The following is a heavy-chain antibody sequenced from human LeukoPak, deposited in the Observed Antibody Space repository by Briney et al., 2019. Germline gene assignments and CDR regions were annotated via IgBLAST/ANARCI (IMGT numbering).Heavy chain of an antibody. CDR2: VSNDGSNK. V-gene: IGHV3-30*18. CDR3: AKDRGSRYCSGDRYSWDAFDL. D-gene: IGHD2-15*01. J-gene: IGHJ3*01. Sequence: PGRSLRLSCAASGFSFSSSGMHWVRQAPGKGLEWVTVVSNDGSNKYYADSVKGRFTISRDSSRNTLYLQMSSLRAEDTALYYCAKDRGSRYCSGDRYSWDAFDLWGKGTMVTVSS. CDR1: GFSFSSSG.